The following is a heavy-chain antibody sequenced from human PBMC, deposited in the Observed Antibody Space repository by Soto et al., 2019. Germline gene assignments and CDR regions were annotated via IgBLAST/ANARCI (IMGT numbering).Heavy chain of an antibody. D-gene: IGHD3-9*01. Sequence: TLSLTCTVSGGSVSSGGYYWNWIRQPPGKGLEWIGYIYYSGSTNYNPSVRSRVTISVDTSKNQYFLKLNSVTAADTAVYYCAPVRNFDKLFSLWGQGTPVTVSS. CDR2: IYYSGST. V-gene: IGHV4-61*08. CDR3: APVRNFDKLFSL. CDR1: GGSVSSGGYY. J-gene: IGHJ4*02.